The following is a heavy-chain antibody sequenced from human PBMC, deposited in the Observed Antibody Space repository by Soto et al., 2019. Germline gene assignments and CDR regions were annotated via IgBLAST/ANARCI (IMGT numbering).Heavy chain of an antibody. J-gene: IGHJ4*02. CDR1: GGSISSSNW. V-gene: IGHV4-4*02. D-gene: IGHD6-13*01. CDR3: ARQLALGKFDY. Sequence: QVQLQESGPGLVKPSGTLSLTCAVSGGSISSSNWWSWVRQPPGKGLLWIGEIYHSGSTNYNPSLISRVTISVDKSKNQFSLKLSSVTAADTAVYYCARQLALGKFDYWGQGTLVTVSS. CDR2: IYHSGST.